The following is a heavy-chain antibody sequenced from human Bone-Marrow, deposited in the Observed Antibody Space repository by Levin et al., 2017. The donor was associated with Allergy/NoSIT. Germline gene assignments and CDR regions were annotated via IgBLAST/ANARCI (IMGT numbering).Heavy chain of an antibody. J-gene: IGHJ4*02. V-gene: IGHV1-18*01. Sequence: GASVKVSCKASGYTFTSYGISWVRQAPGQGLEWMGWISAYNGNTNYAQKLQGRVTITTDTSTSTAYMELRSLRSDDTAVYYCARDLLNYYDSSGYPGYFDYWGQGTLVTVSS. D-gene: IGHD3-22*01. CDR2: ISAYNGNT. CDR1: GYTFTSYG. CDR3: ARDLLNYYDSSGYPGYFDY.